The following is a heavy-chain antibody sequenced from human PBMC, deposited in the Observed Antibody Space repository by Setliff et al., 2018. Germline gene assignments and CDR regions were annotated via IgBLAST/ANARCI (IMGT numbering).Heavy chain of an antibody. Sequence: GASVKVSCKASGYIFNTFGINWMRRAPGQGLEWIGWISPYNGDTKYAQNLQGRVTLTTDTSTSTAYVEVRSLRSDDTAQYYCVRDRAAIVVGPPTAAFDIWGQGTMVTVSS. CDR3: VRDRAAIVVGPPTAAFDI. D-gene: IGHD2-2*01. J-gene: IGHJ3*02. CDR2: ISPYNGDT. CDR1: GYIFNTFG. V-gene: IGHV1-18*01.